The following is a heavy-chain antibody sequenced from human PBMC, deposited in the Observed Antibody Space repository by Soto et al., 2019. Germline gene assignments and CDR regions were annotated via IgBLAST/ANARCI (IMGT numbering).Heavy chain of an antibody. CDR3: AVRGDYLTYYYGMDV. J-gene: IGHJ6*02. CDR1: GGSISSSSYY. Sequence: PSETLSLTCTVSGGSISSSSYYWGLIRQPPGKGLEWIGSIYYSGSTYYNPSLKSRVTISVDTSKNQFSLKLSSVTAADTAVYYCAVRGDYLTYYYGMDVWGQGTTVTVSS. CDR2: IYYSGST. V-gene: IGHV4-39*01. D-gene: IGHD4-17*01.